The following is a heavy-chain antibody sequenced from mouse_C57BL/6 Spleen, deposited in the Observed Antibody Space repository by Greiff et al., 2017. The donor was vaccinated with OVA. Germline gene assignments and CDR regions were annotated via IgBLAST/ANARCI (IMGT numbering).Heavy chain of an antibody. CDR1: GYTFTSYW. D-gene: IGHD2-4*01. J-gene: IGHJ3*01. CDR2: INPSSGYT. V-gene: IGHV1-7*01. CDR3: ARDYDGAWFAY. Sequence: VQVVESGAELAKPGASVKLSCKASGYTFTSYWMHWVKQRPGQGLEWIGYINPSSGYTKYNQKFKDKATLTADKSSSTAYMQLSSLTYEDSAVYYCARDYDGAWFAYWGQGTLVTVSA.